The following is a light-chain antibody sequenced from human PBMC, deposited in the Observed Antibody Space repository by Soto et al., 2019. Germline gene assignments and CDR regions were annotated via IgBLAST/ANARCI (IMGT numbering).Light chain of an antibody. CDR1: SSNIGAGYD. CDR3: QSYASTLSARYV. V-gene: IGLV1-40*01. Sequence: QSVLTQPPSVSAAPGQRGTISCTGSSSNIGAGYDVHWYQQRPGTAPKLLIFGNINRPSGVPDRFSGSKSGTSASLAITGLQAEDEGDYSCQSYASTLSARYVFGTGTKVTVL. J-gene: IGLJ1*01. CDR2: GNI.